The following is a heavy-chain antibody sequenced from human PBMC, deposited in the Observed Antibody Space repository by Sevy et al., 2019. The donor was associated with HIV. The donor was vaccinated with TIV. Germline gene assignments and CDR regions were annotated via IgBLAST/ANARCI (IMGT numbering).Heavy chain of an antibody. Sequence: GGSLRLSCAASGFTFSSYTIDWVRQAPGTGLEWVSSISSSTSYIYYADSLKGRFTISRDNAKNSLFLQMNSLRAEDTAVYYCAILWFGEFDTFDIWGQRTMVTVSS. J-gene: IGHJ3*02. CDR1: GFTFSSYT. CDR3: AILWFGEFDTFDI. V-gene: IGHV3-21*01. D-gene: IGHD3-10*01. CDR2: ISSSTSYI.